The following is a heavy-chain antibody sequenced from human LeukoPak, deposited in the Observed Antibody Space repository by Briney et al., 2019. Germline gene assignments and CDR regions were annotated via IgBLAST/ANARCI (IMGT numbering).Heavy chain of an antibody. D-gene: IGHD2-2*01. Sequence: GSLRLSCAASGFTFSDYYMSWIRQPPGKGLEWIGEINHSGSTNYNPSLKSRVTISVDTSKNQFSLKLSSVTAADTAVHYCARGGGSTPYYFDYWGQGTLVTVSS. J-gene: IGHJ4*02. CDR3: ARGGGSTPYYFDY. V-gene: IGHV4-34*01. CDR1: GFTFSDYY. CDR2: INHSGST.